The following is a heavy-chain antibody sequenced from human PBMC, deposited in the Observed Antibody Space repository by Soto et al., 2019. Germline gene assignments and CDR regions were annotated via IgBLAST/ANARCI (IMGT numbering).Heavy chain of an antibody. CDR2: IWYDGSNK. CDR3: ARDPSKGYDSDIAS. J-gene: IGHJ1*01. CDR1: GFTFSNYG. Sequence: QVQLVESGGGVVQPGRSLRLSCAASGFTFSNYGMHWVRQAPGKGLEWVAIIWYDGSNKYYADSVKGRFTISRDNSKNTLYLQMTSLRAEATAVYSCARDPSKGYDSDIASWGQGTLVTVSS. D-gene: IGHD5-12*01. V-gene: IGHV3-33*01.